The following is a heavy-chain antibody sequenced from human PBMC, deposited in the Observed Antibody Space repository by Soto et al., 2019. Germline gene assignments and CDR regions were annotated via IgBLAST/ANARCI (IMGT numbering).Heavy chain of an antibody. V-gene: IGHV4-34*01. CDR1: GGSFSGYY. CDR3: ARGLGTLSP. Sequence: QVQLQQWGAGLLKPSETLSLTCAVYGGSFSGYYWSWIRQPPGRGLEWIGEINHSGGTNYNPSLKSRVTISVDTSKNQFSLNLSYVTAADTAVYYCARGLGTLSPWGQGTLVTVSS. D-gene: IGHD7-27*01. CDR2: INHSGGT. J-gene: IGHJ5*02.